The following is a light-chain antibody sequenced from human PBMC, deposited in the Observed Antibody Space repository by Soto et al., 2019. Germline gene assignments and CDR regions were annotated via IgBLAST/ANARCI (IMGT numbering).Light chain of an antibody. V-gene: IGKV1-39*01. Sequence: DVQMTQSPSSLSASVGDRVTITCRASQTVSTYLNWYQQKPGKAPKLLIHAASTLQSGVPSRFSGSGAGTDFTLAISGLQPEDLATYYCQQTYFGLHTFGQGTKLEIK. CDR1: QTVSTY. J-gene: IGKJ2*01. CDR3: QQTYFGLHT. CDR2: AAS.